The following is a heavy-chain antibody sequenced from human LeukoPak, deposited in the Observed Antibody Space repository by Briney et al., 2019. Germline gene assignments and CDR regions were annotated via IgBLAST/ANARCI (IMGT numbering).Heavy chain of an antibody. D-gene: IGHD3-22*01. CDR3: ARTYYDSSDFDY. J-gene: IGHJ4*02. CDR1: GGSFSGYY. Sequence: SETLSLTCAVYGGSFSGYYWSWIRQPPGKGLEWIGEINHSGSTNYNPSLKRRVTISVDTSKNQFSLKLSSVTAADTAVYYCARTYYDSSDFDYWGQGTLVTVSS. CDR2: INHSGST. V-gene: IGHV4-34*01.